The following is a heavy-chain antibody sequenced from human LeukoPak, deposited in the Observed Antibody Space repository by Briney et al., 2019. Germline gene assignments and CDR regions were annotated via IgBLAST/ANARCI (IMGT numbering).Heavy chain of an antibody. V-gene: IGHV1-8*01. CDR1: GYTFTSYD. CDR2: MNPDRGNT. CDR3: ARGGPGNYYSYYGLDV. J-gene: IGHJ6*02. Sequence: GASVKVSCKASGYTFTSYDVNWVRQATGQGLEWMGWMNPDRGNTAYAQKFQGRVTMTRNTSISTAYMELSSLRSEDTAVYYCARGGPGNYYSYYGLDVWGQGTTVTVSS. D-gene: IGHD1-14*01.